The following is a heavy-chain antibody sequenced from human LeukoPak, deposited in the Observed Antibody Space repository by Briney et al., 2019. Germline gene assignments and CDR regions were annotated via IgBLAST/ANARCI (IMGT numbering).Heavy chain of an antibody. D-gene: IGHD3-22*01. Sequence: GSSVKVSCKASGGTFSSYAISWVRQAPGQGLEWMGRIIPILGIANYAQKFQGRVTITADKSTSTAYMELSSLRPEDTAVYYCARGALAADYYDSSGYLYYFDYWGQGTLVTVSS. V-gene: IGHV1-69*04. CDR3: ARGALAADYYDSSGYLYYFDY. J-gene: IGHJ4*02. CDR1: GGTFSSYA. CDR2: IIPILGIA.